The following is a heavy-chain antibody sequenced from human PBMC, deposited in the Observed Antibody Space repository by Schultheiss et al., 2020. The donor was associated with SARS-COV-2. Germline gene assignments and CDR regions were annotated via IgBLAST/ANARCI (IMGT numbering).Heavy chain of an antibody. Sequence: SETLSLTCAVSGGSFSGYYWTWIRQTTGKGLEWMGEINQSGGTNYNPSLKSRVKISVDTSKSPFSTNLRSVTAADTAVYYCTRKRVGLGSWDNWFDPWGQGTQVTVAS. J-gene: IGHJ5*02. D-gene: IGHD6-13*01. V-gene: IGHV4-34*01. CDR3: TRKRVGLGSWDNWFDP. CDR1: GGSFSGYY. CDR2: INQSGGT.